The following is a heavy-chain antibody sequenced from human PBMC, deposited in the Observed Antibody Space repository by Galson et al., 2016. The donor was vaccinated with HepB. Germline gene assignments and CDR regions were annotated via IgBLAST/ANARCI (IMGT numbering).Heavy chain of an antibody. CDR3: ARGNGGTFDL. V-gene: IGHV3-48*02. D-gene: IGHD2-15*01. CDR1: GFSFSSYS. Sequence: SLRLSCAVSGFSFSSYSMQWVRQAPGKGLEWISYISSSSHAIYYADSVKGRFTISRDNVKNPLFLQMDSLRDEDTAVYYCARGNGGTFDLWGRGTLVTVSS. J-gene: IGHJ2*01. CDR2: ISSSSHAI.